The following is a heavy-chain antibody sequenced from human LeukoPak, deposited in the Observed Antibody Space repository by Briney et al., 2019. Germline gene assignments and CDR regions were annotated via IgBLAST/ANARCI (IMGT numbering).Heavy chain of an antibody. V-gene: IGHV4-59*08. J-gene: IGHJ4*02. CDR2: IYYSGST. Sequence: SETLSLTCTVSGGSISSYYWSWIRQPPGKGLEWIGYIYYSGSTNYNPSLKSRVNISVDTSKNQFSLKLSSVTAADTAVYYCARVRPTYYYDSSGYYANLRLDYFDYWGQGTLVTVSS. D-gene: IGHD3-22*01. CDR1: GGSISSYY. CDR3: ARVRPTYYYDSSGYYANLRLDYFDY.